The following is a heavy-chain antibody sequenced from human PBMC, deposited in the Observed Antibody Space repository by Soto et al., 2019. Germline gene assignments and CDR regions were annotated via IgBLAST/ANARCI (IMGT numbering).Heavy chain of an antibody. V-gene: IGHV3-21*01. CDR1: GFTLSSYS. Sequence: PGGSLRLSCAASGFTLSSYSMNWVRQAPGKGLEWVSSISSSSSYIYYADSVKGRFTISRDNAKNSLYLQMNSLRAEDTAVYYCARDLTYYDFWSGLWDYYYYGMDGWGQGITVTVSS. CDR3: ARDLTYYDFWSGLWDYYYYGMDG. CDR2: ISSSSSYI. J-gene: IGHJ6*02. D-gene: IGHD3-3*01.